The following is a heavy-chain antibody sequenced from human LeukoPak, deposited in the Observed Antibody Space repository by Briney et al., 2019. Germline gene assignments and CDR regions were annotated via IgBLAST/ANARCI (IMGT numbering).Heavy chain of an antibody. CDR1: GFTFSSYA. Sequence: PGGSLRLSCAAPGFTFSSYAMSWVRQAPGKGLEWVSAISGSGGSIYYADSVKGRFTISRDNSKNTLYLQMNSLRAEDTAVYYCAKALLTYSSSSDYWGQGTLVTVSS. D-gene: IGHD6-6*01. V-gene: IGHV3-23*01. J-gene: IGHJ4*02. CDR3: AKALLTYSSSSDY. CDR2: ISGSGGSI.